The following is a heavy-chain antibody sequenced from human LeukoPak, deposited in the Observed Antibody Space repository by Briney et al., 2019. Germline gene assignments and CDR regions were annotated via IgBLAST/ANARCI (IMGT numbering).Heavy chain of an antibody. CDR3: AKGGGYEAQYYYYYLDV. V-gene: IGHV3-66*01. CDR2: IYSGGST. J-gene: IGHJ6*03. Sequence: PGGSLRLSCAASEFSVGSNYMTWVRQAPGKGLEWVSLIYSGGSTYYADSVKGRFTISRDSSKNTMYLQMNSLRVEDTAVYYCAKGGGYEAQYYYYYLDVWGKGTTVTISS. D-gene: IGHD5-12*01. CDR1: EFSVGSNY.